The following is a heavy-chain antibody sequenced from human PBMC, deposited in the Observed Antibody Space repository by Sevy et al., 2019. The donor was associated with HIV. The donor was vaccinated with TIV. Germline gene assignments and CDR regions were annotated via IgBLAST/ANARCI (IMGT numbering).Heavy chain of an antibody. D-gene: IGHD2-21*01. V-gene: IGHV4-39*01. CDR2: IHLTLST. Sequence: SETLSLTCTVSGDSVSTSNKFWGWIRQPPGKGLEWIGSIHLTLSTFYNPSLKSRVIISEDTSKNQFSLRLSSVSAADTAVYYCARTRDDVGSAQGDSTSYPYAGDHYFDRWGRGTLVTVSS. CDR3: ARTRDDVGSAQGDSTSYPYAGDHYFDR. CDR1: GDSVSTSNKF. J-gene: IGHJ4*02.